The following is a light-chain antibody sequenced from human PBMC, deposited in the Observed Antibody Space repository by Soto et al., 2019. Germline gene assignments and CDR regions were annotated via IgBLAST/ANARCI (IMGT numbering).Light chain of an antibody. CDR1: SSNIGSNY. CDR3: TSYAGSNIWV. Sequence: QSVLTQPPSASGTPGQRVTISCSGSSSNIGSNYVCWYQQLPGTAPKLLIYRNNQRPSGVPDRFSGSKSGTSASLAISGLRSEDEADYHCTSYAGSNIWVFGGGTKLTVL. V-gene: IGLV1-47*01. J-gene: IGLJ3*02. CDR2: RNN.